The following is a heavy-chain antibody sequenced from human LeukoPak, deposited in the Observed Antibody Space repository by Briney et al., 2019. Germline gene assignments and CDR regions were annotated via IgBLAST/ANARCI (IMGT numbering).Heavy chain of an antibody. J-gene: IGHJ4*02. CDR1: GFTFDDYA. Sequence: GGSLRLSCAASGFTFDDYAMHWVRQAPGKGLEWVSGISWNSGSIGYADSVKGRFTVSRDNAKNSLYLQMNSLRAEDTAVYYCARASLRWLQFTPLDYWGQGTLVTVSS. CDR2: ISWNSGSI. D-gene: IGHD5-24*01. V-gene: IGHV3-9*01. CDR3: ARASLRWLQFTPLDY.